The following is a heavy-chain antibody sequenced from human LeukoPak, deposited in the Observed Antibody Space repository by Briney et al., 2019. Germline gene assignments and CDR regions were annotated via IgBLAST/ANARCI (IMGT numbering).Heavy chain of an antibody. J-gene: IGHJ3*02. D-gene: IGHD3-9*01. V-gene: IGHV3-20*04. CDR3: ARGDYDILTGADAFDI. CDR2: INWNGGST. CDR1: GFTFDDYG. Sequence: PGGSLRLSCTASGFTFDDYGMSWVRQAPGKGLEWVSGINWNGGSTGYADSVKGRFTISRDNAKNSLYLQMNSLRAEDTALYYCARGDYDILTGADAFDIWGQGTMVTVSS.